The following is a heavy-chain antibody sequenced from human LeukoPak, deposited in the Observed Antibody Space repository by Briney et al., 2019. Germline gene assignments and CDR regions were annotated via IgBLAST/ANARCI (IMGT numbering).Heavy chain of an antibody. Sequence: PSETLSLTCTVSGGSISTYYWNWIRQPPGKGLEWIGYIYYTGSTNYNPSLKSRVTISVDTSKNQFSLKLSSVTAADTAVYYCARSGGYISSWSLWGQGTLVTVSS. D-gene: IGHD6-13*01. V-gene: IGHV4-59*01. CDR1: GGSISTYY. CDR3: ARSGGYISSWSL. J-gene: IGHJ4*02. CDR2: IYYTGST.